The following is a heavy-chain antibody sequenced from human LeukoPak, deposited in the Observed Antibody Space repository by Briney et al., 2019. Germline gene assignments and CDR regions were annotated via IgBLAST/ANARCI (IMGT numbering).Heavy chain of an antibody. CDR1: GYTFTGYY. J-gene: IGHJ4*02. Sequence: ASVKVSCKASGYTFTGYYMHWVRQAPGQGLEWMGWINPDTGGTSYAQRFQGRVTMTRDTSTSTVYMELSSLRSEDTAVYYCARDPVGQQLADYWGQGTLVTVSS. CDR2: INPDTGGT. V-gene: IGHV1-2*02. CDR3: ARDPVGQQLADY. D-gene: IGHD6-13*01.